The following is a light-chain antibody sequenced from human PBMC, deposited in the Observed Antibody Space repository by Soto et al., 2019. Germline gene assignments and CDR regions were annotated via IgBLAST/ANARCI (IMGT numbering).Light chain of an antibody. CDR3: SSYRSRSTVV. Sequence: ALTQPASVSGSPGQSITISCTGTSNDVGGYNYVSWYQHHPGKAPKLMIYDVANRPSGVSNRFSGSKSGNTASLTISGLQAEDEADYYCSSYRSRSTVVFGGGTKVTVL. CDR1: SNDVGGYNY. CDR2: DVA. V-gene: IGLV2-14*03. J-gene: IGLJ2*01.